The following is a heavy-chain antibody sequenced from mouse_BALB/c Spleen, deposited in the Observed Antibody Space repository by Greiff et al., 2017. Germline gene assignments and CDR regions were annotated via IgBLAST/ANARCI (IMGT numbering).Heavy chain of an antibody. D-gene: IGHD1-1*01. Sequence: VQLQQSGAELVKPGASVKLSCTASGFNIKDTYMHWVKQRPEQGLEWIGRIDPANGNTKYDPKFQGKATITADTSSNTAYLQLSSLTSEDTAVYYCAAYYYGSSPWFVYWGQGTLVTVSA. J-gene: IGHJ3*01. V-gene: IGHV14-3*02. CDR2: IDPANGNT. CDR1: GFNIKDTY. CDR3: AAYYYGSSPWFVY.